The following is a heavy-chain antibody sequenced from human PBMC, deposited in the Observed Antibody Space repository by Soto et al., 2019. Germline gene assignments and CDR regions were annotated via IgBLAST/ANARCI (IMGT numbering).Heavy chain of an antibody. J-gene: IGHJ4*02. CDR1: GFTFSSYG. CDR2: IWYDGSNK. Sequence: PGGSLRLSCAASGFTFSSYGMHWVRQAPGKGLEWVAVIWYDGSNKYYADSVKGRFTISRDNSKNTLYLQMNSLRAEDTAVYYCARDFQKIWFGYNNCVVHWGQGPLVTVSS. V-gene: IGHV3-33*01. D-gene: IGHD3-10*01. CDR3: ARDFQKIWFGYNNCVVH.